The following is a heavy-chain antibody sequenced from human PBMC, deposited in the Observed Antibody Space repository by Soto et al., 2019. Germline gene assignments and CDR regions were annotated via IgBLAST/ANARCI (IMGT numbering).Heavy chain of an antibody. D-gene: IGHD2-21*01. CDR2: TTSSSIYK. J-gene: IGHJ6*02. CDR1: GFTFSDYT. V-gene: IGHV3-21*01. CDR3: ARVRREGIAIAQMDV. Sequence: TGGSLRLSCEASGFTFSDYTMNWVRQAPGKGLEWVSSTTSSSIYKYYTDSLKGRFTISRDNAKSSLYLQMDSLRAEDTAVYYCARVRREGIAIAQMDVWGQGTTVTVSS.